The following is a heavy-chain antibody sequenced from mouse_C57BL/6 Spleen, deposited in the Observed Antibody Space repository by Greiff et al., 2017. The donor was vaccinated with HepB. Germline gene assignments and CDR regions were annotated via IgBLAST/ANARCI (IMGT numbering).Heavy chain of an antibody. J-gene: IGHJ4*01. CDR2: IDPTDSET. D-gene: IGHD2-5*01. Sequence: QVQLQQPGAELVGPGSSVTLSCKASGYTFTSYWMNWVKQRPIQGLEWIGNIDPTDSETHYKQKFKDKATFTENKSSSTTYMQLSSLTAEDSAVYYCARSQSNDAMDYWGQGTSVTVSS. CDR1: GYTFTSYW. V-gene: IGHV1-52*01. CDR3: ARSQSNDAMDY.